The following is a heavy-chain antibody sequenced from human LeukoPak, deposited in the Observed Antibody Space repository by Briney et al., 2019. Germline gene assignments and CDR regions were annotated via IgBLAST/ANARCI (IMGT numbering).Heavy chain of an antibody. J-gene: IGHJ4*02. Sequence: PGGSLRLSCAASGFTFSGYSMNWVRQGPGKGLEWVSSITSSSSSTYYADSVKGRFTISRDNAKNSLYLHMNSLRAEDTAVYYCAPAGGISTWYFDYWGQRTLVTVSS. CDR1: GFTFSGYS. V-gene: IGHV3-21*01. CDR3: APAGGISTWYFDY. D-gene: IGHD1-26*01. CDR2: ITSSSSST.